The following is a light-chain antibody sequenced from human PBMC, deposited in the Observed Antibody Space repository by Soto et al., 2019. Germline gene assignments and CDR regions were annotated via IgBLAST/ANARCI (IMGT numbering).Light chain of an antibody. V-gene: IGKV1-27*01. CDR2: SAS. J-gene: IGKJ1*01. Sequence: DIQMTQSPSSLSASVGDRVTITCRASQGSSNYLAWYQQKPWQVPQLLIYSASTLQSGVPSRLSGSVSGTDFTVTISSLEPEDVAMYYCHKYNGAQWTFGQGTKVEIK. CDR1: QGSSNY. CDR3: HKYNGAQWT.